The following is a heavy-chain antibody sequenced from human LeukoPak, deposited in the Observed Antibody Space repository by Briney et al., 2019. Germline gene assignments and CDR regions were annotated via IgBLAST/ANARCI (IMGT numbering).Heavy chain of an antibody. Sequence: GASVKVSCKASGYTFTGYYMHWVRQAPGQGLEWMGWINSNSGGTNYAQKFQGRVTMTRDTSISTAYMELSRLRSDDTAVYYCARSPHTLTGENFDYWGQGTLVTVSS. D-gene: IGHD3-9*01. CDR1: GYTFTGYY. CDR3: ARSPHTLTGENFDY. J-gene: IGHJ4*02. CDR2: INSNSGGT. V-gene: IGHV1-2*02.